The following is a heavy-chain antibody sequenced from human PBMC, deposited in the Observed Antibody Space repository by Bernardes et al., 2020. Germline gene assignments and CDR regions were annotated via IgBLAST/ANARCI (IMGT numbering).Heavy chain of an antibody. CDR3: TTDLAVTTIMAFQH. CDR2: IKSKTDGGTT. V-gene: IGHV3-15*01. J-gene: IGHJ1*01. CDR1: GFTFSNAW. Sequence: VGSLILSCAASGFTFSNAWMSWVRQAPGQGLEWVGRIKSKTDGGTTDYAAPVKGRFTISRDDSKNTLYLQMNSLKTEDTAVYYCTTDLAVTTIMAFQHWGQGTLVTVSS. D-gene: IGHD4-17*01.